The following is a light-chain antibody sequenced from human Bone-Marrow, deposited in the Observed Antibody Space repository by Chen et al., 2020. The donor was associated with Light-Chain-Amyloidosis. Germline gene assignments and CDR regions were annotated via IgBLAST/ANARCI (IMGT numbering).Light chain of an antibody. CDR1: NIGSTS. CDR3: QVWDRSSDRPV. CDR2: DDS. Sequence: SYVLTQPSSVSVAPGQTATIAWGGNNIGSTSVHWYQQTAGLAPLLVVDDDSDRPAGIPERLSGSNSGNTATRTISRVEAGDEADYYCQVWDRSSDRPVFGGGTKLTVL. J-gene: IGLJ3*02. V-gene: IGLV3-21*02.